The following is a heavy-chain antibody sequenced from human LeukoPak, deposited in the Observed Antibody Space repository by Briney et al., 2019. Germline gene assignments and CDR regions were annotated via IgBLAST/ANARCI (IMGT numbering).Heavy chain of an antibody. J-gene: IGHJ6*02. CDR2: FDPEDGET. CDR3: ASVYKHGMAV. CDR1: GYTLTELS. D-gene: IGHD5-24*01. Sequence: ASVKVSCKVSGYTLTELSMHWVRQAPGKGLEWMGGFDPEDGETTYAQKFQGRVTMTEDTSTDTAYMELSSLRSEDTAGYYCASVYKHGMAVWGQGTTVIVSS. V-gene: IGHV1-24*01.